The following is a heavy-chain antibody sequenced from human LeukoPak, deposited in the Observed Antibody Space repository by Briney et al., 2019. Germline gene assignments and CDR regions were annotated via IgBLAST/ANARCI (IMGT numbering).Heavy chain of an antibody. CDR3: ARVSVVVVTAILNAFHAFDI. CDR2: IYYSGST. CDR1: GGSISSGGYY. Sequence: PSQTLSLTCTVSGGSISSGGYYWSWIRQHPGKGLEWIRYIYYSGSTYYNPSLKSRVTISVDTSKNQFSLKLSSVTAADTAVYYCARVSVVVVTAILNAFHAFDIWGQGTMVTVSS. D-gene: IGHD2-21*02. V-gene: IGHV4-31*03. J-gene: IGHJ3*02.